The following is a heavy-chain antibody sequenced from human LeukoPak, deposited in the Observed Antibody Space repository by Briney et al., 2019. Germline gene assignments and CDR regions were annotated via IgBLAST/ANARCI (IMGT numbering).Heavy chain of an antibody. Sequence: ASVKVSCKASGYTFTSYYLHWVRQAPGQGLEWMGIINPSSGSTSYAQKFQGRVTMTRDTSTSTVYMELSSLRSEDTAVYHCARVASYSSSWYYFDYWGQGTLVTVSS. CDR3: ARVASYSSSWYYFDY. J-gene: IGHJ4*02. CDR2: INPSSGST. V-gene: IGHV1-46*01. D-gene: IGHD6-13*01. CDR1: GYTFTSYY.